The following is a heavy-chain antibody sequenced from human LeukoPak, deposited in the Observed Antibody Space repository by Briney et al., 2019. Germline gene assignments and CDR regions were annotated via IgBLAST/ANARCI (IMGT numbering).Heavy chain of an antibody. Sequence: ASVKVPCKASGYTFTSNYIHWVRQAPGQGLEWMGMIYPRDGSTSYAQKFQGRVTVTRNTSTSTVHMELSGLRSEDTAVYYCARDQEGFDYWGQGTLVTVSS. J-gene: IGHJ4*02. V-gene: IGHV1-46*01. CDR2: IYPRDGST. CDR3: ARDQEGFDY. CDR1: GYTFTSNY.